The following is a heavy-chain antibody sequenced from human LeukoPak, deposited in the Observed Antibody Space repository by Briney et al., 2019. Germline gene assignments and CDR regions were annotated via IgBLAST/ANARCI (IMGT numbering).Heavy chain of an antibody. V-gene: IGHV3-66*01. CDR3: ARAEFDILGY. D-gene: IGHD3-9*01. Sequence: PGGSLRLSCTASGFSVSTTYMTWVRQAPGKGLEWVSSIYGDTEIHYADSVRGRFSISRDNSKNTVYLQMNSLRAADTAVYYCARAEFDILGYWGQGTLVTVSS. CDR2: IYGDTEI. J-gene: IGHJ4*02. CDR1: GFSVSTTY.